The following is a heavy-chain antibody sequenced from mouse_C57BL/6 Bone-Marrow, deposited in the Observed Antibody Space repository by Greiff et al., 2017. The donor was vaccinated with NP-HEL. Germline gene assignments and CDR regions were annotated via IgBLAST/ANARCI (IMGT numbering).Heavy chain of an antibody. CDR2: IDPEDGET. CDR1: GFTINDYY. Sequence: VQLKESGAELVKPGASVKLSCTASGFTINDYYMHWVKKRPEKGLEWIGRIDPEDGETKYAPKFQGKATITADTSSNTAYLQLSSLTSEDTAVYYCARPFATEDYYAMDYWGQGTSVTVSS. CDR3: ARPFATEDYYAMDY. V-gene: IGHV14-2*01. J-gene: IGHJ4*01. D-gene: IGHD1-1*01.